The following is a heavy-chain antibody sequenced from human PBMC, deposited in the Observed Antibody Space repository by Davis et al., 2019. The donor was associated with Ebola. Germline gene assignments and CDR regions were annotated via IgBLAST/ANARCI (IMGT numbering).Heavy chain of an antibody. CDR1: GFTFSSAW. J-gene: IGHJ4*02. Sequence: GESLKISCAASGFTFSSAWMRWVRQAPGKGLEWVGRIKSKTDGGTTDYAAAVKGRFTISRDDSKNTVYLQMNSLRAEDTAVYYCAKDFEGDGSFRVYWGQGTLVTVSS. CDR3: AKDFEGDGSFRVY. D-gene: IGHD3-9*01. V-gene: IGHV3-15*01. CDR2: IKSKTDGGTT.